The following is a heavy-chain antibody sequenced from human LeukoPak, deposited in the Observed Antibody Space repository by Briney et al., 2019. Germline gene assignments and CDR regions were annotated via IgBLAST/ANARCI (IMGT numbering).Heavy chain of an antibody. V-gene: IGHV3-48*03. J-gene: IGHJ3*02. CDR2: ISTSDTII. Sequence: GGSLRLSCAASGFTFSSYEMNWVRQAPGKGLEWVSFISTSDTIIYYSDSVKGRFTISRDNAKNSLYLQMNSLRAEDTAVYYCARDNKVVVGTHAFDIWGQGTMVTVSS. CDR3: ARDNKVVVGTHAFDI. D-gene: IGHD3-22*01. CDR1: GFTFSSYE.